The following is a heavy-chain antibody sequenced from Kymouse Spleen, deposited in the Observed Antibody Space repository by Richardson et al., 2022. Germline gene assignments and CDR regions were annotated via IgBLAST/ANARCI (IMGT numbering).Heavy chain of an antibody. D-gene: IGHD3-10*01. CDR1: GFTFSSYS. CDR2: ISSSSSTI. V-gene: IGHV3-48*02. CDR3: ARDLTMVRGVIIPFDY. J-gene: IGHJ4*02. Sequence: EVQLVESGGGLVQPGGSLRLSCAASGFTFSSYSMNWVRQAPGKGLEWVSYISSSSSTIYYADSVKGRFTISRDNAKNSLYLQMNSLRDEDTAVYYCARDLTMVRGVIIPFDYWGQGTLVTVSS.